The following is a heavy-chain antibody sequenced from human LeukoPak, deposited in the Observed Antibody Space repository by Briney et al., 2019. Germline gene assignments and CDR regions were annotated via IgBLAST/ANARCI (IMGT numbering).Heavy chain of an antibody. CDR2: IIHSGIT. Sequence: SETLSLTCAVYGGSFSGYYWSWIRQTPGKGLEWIGEIIHSGITNYSPSLKSRVTISLDAAKSQFSLRLTSVTAADTAVYYCAGYSGSPRYFDYWGQGTLVTVSS. CDR1: GGSFSGYY. D-gene: IGHD6-6*01. J-gene: IGHJ4*02. V-gene: IGHV4-34*12. CDR3: AGYSGSPRYFDY.